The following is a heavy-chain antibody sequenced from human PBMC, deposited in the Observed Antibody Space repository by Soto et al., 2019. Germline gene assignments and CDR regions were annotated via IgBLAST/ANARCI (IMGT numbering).Heavy chain of an antibody. Sequence: QVQLQESGPGLMKPSQTLSLTCTVSGGSISSGGYYWSWIRQHPGKGLEWIGYIYYSGSTYYNPSLKSRVTISVDTSKKQFSLKLSSVTAADTAVYYCARGGSSSPYFDDWGQGTLVTVSS. CDR2: IYYSGST. CDR3: ARGGSSSPYFDD. J-gene: IGHJ4*02. V-gene: IGHV4-31*03. D-gene: IGHD6-13*01. CDR1: GGSISSGGYY.